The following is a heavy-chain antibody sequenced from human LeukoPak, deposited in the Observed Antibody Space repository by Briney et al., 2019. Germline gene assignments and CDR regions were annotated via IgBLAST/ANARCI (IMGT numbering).Heavy chain of an antibody. CDR3: AKDPEEYSSSSVSFDY. J-gene: IGHJ4*02. D-gene: IGHD6-13*01. Sequence: PGGSLRLSCAASGFTVSDNHMSWVRQPPGKGLEWVSFIYTGTNTYYADSVKGRFTISRDNSKNTLYLQMNSLRAEDTAVYYCAKDPEEYSSSSVSFDYWGQGTLVTVSS. CDR2: IYTGTNT. CDR1: GFTVSDNH. V-gene: IGHV3-53*01.